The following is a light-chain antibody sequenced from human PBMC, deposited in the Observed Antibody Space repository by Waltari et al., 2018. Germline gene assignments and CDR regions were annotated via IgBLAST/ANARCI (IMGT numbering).Light chain of an antibody. CDR1: SSDVGTYNL. Sequence: QSALTQTATVSGSPGQSITISCTGTSSDVGTYNLVSWYQQHPGKAPTLIIYDVNTRHSGVSKRFGGSKSGNAASLTISGLQAADEADYYCCSYAGSAISVFGGGTKQTVL. CDR2: DVN. V-gene: IGLV2-23*02. CDR3: CSYAGSAISV. J-gene: IGLJ2*01.